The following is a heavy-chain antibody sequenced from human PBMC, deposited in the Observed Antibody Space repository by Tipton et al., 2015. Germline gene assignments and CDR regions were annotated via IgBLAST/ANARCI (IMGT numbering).Heavy chain of an antibody. Sequence: TLSLTRAVSAYSISSDYYWGWIRQPPGKGLEWIGSISHSGNTYYNPSLKSRVTMSRDTSKNQFSLKLTSVTAADTAVYYCACQDYDSLTRDYQTVDYWGQGTLVTVSS. J-gene: IGHJ4*02. V-gene: IGHV4-38-2*01. CDR1: AYSISSDYY. CDR2: ISHSGNT. CDR3: ACQDYDSLTRDYQTVDY. D-gene: IGHD3-9*01.